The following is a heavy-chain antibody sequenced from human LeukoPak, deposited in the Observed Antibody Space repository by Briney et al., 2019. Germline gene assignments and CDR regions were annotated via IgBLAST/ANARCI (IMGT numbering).Heavy chain of an antibody. J-gene: IGHJ4*02. Sequence: GGSLRLACAASGFSVSDYSISWIRQSPGKGPEWISYVMSGRGSTNYADSVKGRFTISRDNAKNSVALQLDGLRADDTAVYFCTRERRGSYYAFESWGQGTLVTVSS. CDR1: GFSVSDYS. V-gene: IGHV3-11*05. D-gene: IGHD3-16*01. CDR3: TRERRGSYYAFES. CDR2: VMSGRGST.